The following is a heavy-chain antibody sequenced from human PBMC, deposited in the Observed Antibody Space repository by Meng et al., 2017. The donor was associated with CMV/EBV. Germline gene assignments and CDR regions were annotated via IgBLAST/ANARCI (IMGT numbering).Heavy chain of an antibody. V-gene: IGHV4-4*07. CDR3: AREIVVVPAAIDNWFDP. CDR2: IYTSGST. Sequence: LQESGQGLVKPSETLSLTCTVSGGDISSYYWSWIRQPAGKGLEWIGRIYTSGSTNYNPSLKSRVTMSVDTSKNQFSLKLSSVTAADTAVYYCAREIVVVPAAIDNWFDPWGQGTLVTVSS. D-gene: IGHD2-2*02. J-gene: IGHJ5*02. CDR1: GGDISSYY.